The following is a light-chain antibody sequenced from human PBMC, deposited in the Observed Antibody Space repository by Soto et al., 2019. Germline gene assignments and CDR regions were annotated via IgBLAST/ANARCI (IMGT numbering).Light chain of an antibody. CDR2: GAS. CDR1: QSINAH. Sequence: EVVMTQSPATLSVSPGERVTLSCRASQSINAHLAWYQQKPGQAXXXXXXGASTRATGIPARFSGSGFGTEFILTLSSLQSEDFAVYYCQQYNTWLWTFGQGTKVEIQ. CDR3: QQYNTWLWT. J-gene: IGKJ1*01. V-gene: IGKV3-15*01.